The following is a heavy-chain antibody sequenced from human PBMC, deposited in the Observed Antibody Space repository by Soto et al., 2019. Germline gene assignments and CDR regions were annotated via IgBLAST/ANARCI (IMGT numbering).Heavy chain of an antibody. Sequence: QVQLVQSGAEVKKPGSSVKVSCKASGGTFSSYAISRVRQAPGQGLEWMGGIIPIFGTANYAQKFQGRVTITADESTSTAYMELSSLRSEDTAVYYCVLPGYNSSAIDYWDQGTLVTVSS. CDR1: GGTFSSYA. J-gene: IGHJ4*02. V-gene: IGHV1-69*01. CDR3: VLPGYNSSAIDY. D-gene: IGHD6-13*01. CDR2: IIPIFGTA.